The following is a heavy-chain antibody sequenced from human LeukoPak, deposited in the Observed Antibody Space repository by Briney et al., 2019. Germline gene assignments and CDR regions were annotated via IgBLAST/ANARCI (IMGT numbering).Heavy chain of an antibody. CDR1: GFTFCNYA. V-gene: IGHV3-23*01. Sequence: PGGSLRLSCAASGFTFCNYAMSWVRQAPGRGLEWVSAISNNGGATYYADSVKGRFTISRDNSKNTLFVQMSSLRAEDTAVYHCARQLGYCSDGSCYFDSWGQGTLVTVSS. CDR3: ARQLGYCSDGSCYFDS. D-gene: IGHD2-15*01. CDR2: ISNNGGAT. J-gene: IGHJ4*02.